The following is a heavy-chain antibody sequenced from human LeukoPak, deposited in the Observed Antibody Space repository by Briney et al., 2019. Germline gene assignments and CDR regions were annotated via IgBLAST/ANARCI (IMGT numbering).Heavy chain of an antibody. J-gene: IGHJ4*02. CDR1: GFAVSNTY. CDR3: AREPWFGSTKLIDY. Sequence: GGSLRLSCAASGFAVSNTYMTWVRQAPGKGLEWISTIYSSGTTYYADSVKGRFTISRDTSKNTIYLQMIRLRAEDTALYYGAREPWFGSTKLIDYWGQGTLVTVSS. V-gene: IGHV3-53*01. CDR2: IYSSGTT. D-gene: IGHD3-10*01.